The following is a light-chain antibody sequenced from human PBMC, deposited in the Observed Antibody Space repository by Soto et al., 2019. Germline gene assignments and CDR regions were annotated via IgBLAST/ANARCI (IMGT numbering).Light chain of an antibody. CDR2: GAY. V-gene: IGKV3-11*01. J-gene: IGKJ4*01. CDR3: QQRTNWLLT. Sequence: EIVLTQSPATLSLSPGERATLSCRASQSVGSSLAWYQQKPGQAPRLLIYGAYNRVTGIPARFSGSGSGTACTLTISSLEPEDFAVYYCQQRTNWLLTFGGGTKVEIK. CDR1: QSVGSS.